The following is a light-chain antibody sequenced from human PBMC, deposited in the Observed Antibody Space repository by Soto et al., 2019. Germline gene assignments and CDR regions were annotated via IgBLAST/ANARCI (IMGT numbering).Light chain of an antibody. J-gene: IGKJ2*01. Sequence: DIKMTQSASSLSASVGDRVTITCQASQVIRNYLNWYRQKPGKAPELLIYDISTLEIGVPSRFGGSGSGTDFTFTITGLQPEDIGTSFCQQYEELPYTFGQGTKLEI. CDR2: DIS. CDR1: QVIRNY. V-gene: IGKV1-33*01. CDR3: QQYEELPYT.